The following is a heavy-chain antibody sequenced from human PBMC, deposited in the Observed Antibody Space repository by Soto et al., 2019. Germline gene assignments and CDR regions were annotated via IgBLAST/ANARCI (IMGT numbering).Heavy chain of an antibody. CDR1: GFTFSSYG. CDR2: ISYDGSNK. V-gene: IGHV3-30*18. Sequence: QVQLVESGGGVVQPGRSLRLSCAASGFTFSSYGMHWVRQAPGKGLEWVAVISYDGSNKYYADSVKGRFTISRDNSKNTLYLQMNRRRAEDTGVYYCWKGGRVDYWGQGTLVTVSS. CDR3: WKGGRVDY. D-gene: IGHD3-16*01. J-gene: IGHJ4*02.